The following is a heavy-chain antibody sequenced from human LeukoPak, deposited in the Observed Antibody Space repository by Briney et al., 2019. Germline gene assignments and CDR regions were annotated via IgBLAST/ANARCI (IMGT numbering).Heavy chain of an antibody. Sequence: GGSLRLSCEASGFTFSFYTMNWVRQAPGKGLEWVSSISDGGSEIYYSDSVEGRFAVSRDDAQNSLSLQMNGLRVEDTGIYYCAKGKSGSYYFYMDVWGKGSTVTVSS. V-gene: IGHV3-21*06. J-gene: IGHJ6*03. CDR2: ISDGGSEI. CDR3: AKGKSGSYYFYMDV. CDR1: GFTFSFYT.